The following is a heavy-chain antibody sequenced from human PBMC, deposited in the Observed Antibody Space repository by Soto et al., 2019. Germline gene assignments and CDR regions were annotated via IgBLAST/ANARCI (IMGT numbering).Heavy chain of an antibody. CDR1: GGSISSYY. CDR2: IYYSGST. J-gene: IGHJ4*02. CDR3: ARVMSGDYTLFDY. V-gene: IGHV4-59*01. D-gene: IGHD4-17*01. Sequence: QVQLQESGPGLVKPSETLSLTCTVSGGSISSYYWSWIRQPPGKGLEWIGYIYYSGSTNYNPSLKSRVTLSVDTSKNQFSLKLSSVTAADTAVYYCARVMSGDYTLFDYWGQGTLVTVSS.